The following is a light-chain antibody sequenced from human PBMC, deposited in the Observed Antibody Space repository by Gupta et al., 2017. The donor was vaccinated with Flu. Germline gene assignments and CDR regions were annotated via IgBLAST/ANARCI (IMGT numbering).Light chain of an antibody. Sequence: GTLSLSPGERATLSCRASQSVSSNYLAWYQQKPGQAPNLLIYGASSRATGIPDRFSGSGSGTDFTLTISRLEPEDFAVYYCQQDGTSPRTFGQGTKLEMK. CDR3: QQDGTSPRT. J-gene: IGKJ2*01. CDR1: QSVSSNY. V-gene: IGKV3-20*01. CDR2: GAS.